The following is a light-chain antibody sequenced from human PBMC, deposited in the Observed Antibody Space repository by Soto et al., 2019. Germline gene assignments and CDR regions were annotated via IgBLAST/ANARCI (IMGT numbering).Light chain of an antibody. CDR3: SSYRNTIALEV. CDR2: DVN. V-gene: IGLV2-14*01. Sequence: QSALTQPASVSGSHGQSTTISCTGTSGDVGGYSYVSWYQQHPGKAPKLLIYDVNNRPSGVSNRFSGSKSGNTASLTISGLQADDEADYYCSSYRNTIALEVFGTGTKVTVL. CDR1: SGDVGGYSY. J-gene: IGLJ1*01.